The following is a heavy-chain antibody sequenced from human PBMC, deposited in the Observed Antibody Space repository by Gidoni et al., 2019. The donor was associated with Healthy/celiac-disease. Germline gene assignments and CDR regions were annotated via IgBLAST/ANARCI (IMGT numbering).Heavy chain of an antibody. CDR2: IWYDGSNK. CDR1: GFTFISSG. Sequence: QVQQVESGGGVVQPGRSLRLSCAASGFTFISSGMHWVRQAPGKGLEWVEVIWYDGSNKYYADAVKGRFTISRDNSKNTLYLQMNSLRAEDTAVYYCARDYSSGYPGPFDPWGQGTLVTVSS. V-gene: IGHV3-33*01. CDR3: ARDYSSGYPGPFDP. J-gene: IGHJ5*02. D-gene: IGHD6-19*01.